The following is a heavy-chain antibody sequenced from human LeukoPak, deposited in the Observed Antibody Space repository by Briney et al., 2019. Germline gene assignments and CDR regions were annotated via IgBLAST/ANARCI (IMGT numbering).Heavy chain of an antibody. Sequence: GESLKISCKGSGYSFSSYWIGWVRQMPGKGLEWMAVMYPGDSDTTYSPSFQGQVTISADKSISTAYLQWNSLRASDTAIYYCARQWGRGSGSYLAYWGQGTLVTVSS. J-gene: IGHJ4*02. CDR2: MYPGDSDT. V-gene: IGHV5-51*01. D-gene: IGHD3-10*01. CDR1: GYSFSSYW. CDR3: ARQWGRGSGSYLAY.